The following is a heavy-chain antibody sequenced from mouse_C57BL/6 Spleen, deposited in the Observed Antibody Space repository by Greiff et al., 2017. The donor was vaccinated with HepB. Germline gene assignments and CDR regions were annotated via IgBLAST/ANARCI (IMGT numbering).Heavy chain of an antibody. CDR2: INPGSGGT. J-gene: IGHJ2*01. CDR1: GYAFTNYL. V-gene: IGHV1-54*01. CDR3: ARGGYDGYYLYYFDY. Sequence: VQLQQSGAELVRPGTSVKVSCKASGYAFTNYLIEWVKQRPGQGLEWIGVINPGSGGTNYNEKFKGKATLTADKSSSTAYMQLSSLTSEDSAVYFCARGGYDGYYLYYFDYWGQGTTLTVSS. D-gene: IGHD2-3*01.